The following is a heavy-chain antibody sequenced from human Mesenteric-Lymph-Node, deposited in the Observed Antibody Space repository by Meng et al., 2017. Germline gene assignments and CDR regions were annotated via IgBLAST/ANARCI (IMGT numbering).Heavy chain of an antibody. V-gene: IGHV4-31*03. J-gene: IGHJ5*02. CDR1: GVSISSGGYY. CDR3: VRDTRRGGGWFDP. Sequence: PWPVKLSQTLSLTCPVPGVSISSGGYYWSWSRQHPGKGLEWIGYIYYSGSTYYNPSLKSRVTISVDKSRNQFSLKLTSVSAADTAVYYCVRDTRRGGGWFDPWGQGTLVTVSS. CDR2: IYYSGST. D-gene: IGHD3-10*01.